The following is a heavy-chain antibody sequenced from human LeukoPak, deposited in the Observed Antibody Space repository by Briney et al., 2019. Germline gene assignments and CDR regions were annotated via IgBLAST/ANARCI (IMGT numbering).Heavy chain of an antibody. Sequence: GGSLRLSCAASGFTFSNAWMSWVRQAPGKGLEWVGRIKSKTDGGTTDYAAPVKGRFTISRDDSKNTLYLQMNSLKTEDTAVYYCTTVIPYCSGGSCYRRLSHVDYWGQGTLVTVSS. J-gene: IGHJ4*02. D-gene: IGHD2-15*01. CDR2: IKSKTDGGTT. V-gene: IGHV3-15*01. CDR3: TTVIPYCSGGSCYRRLSHVDY. CDR1: GFTFSNAW.